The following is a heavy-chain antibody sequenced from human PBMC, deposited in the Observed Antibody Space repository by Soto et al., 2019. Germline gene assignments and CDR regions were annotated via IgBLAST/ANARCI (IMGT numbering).Heavy chain of an antibody. D-gene: IGHD2-15*01. J-gene: IGHJ5*02. CDR2: IYYSGST. Sequence: SETLSLTCTVSGGSISSYYWSWIRQPPGKGLEWIGYIYYSGSTNYNPSLKSRVTISVDTSKNQFSLKLSSVTAADTAVYYCARGCSGGSCYSADDWFDPWGQGTLVTVSS. CDR3: ARGCSGGSCYSADDWFDP. CDR1: GGSISSYY. V-gene: IGHV4-59*01.